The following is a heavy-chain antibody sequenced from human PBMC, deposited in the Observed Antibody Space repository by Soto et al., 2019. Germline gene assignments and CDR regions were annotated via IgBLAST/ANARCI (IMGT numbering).Heavy chain of an antibody. CDR1: GGSISSGGYY. CDR2: IYYSGST. J-gene: IGHJ4*02. V-gene: IGHV4-31*03. D-gene: IGHD5-12*01. CDR3: ARDRSGWLQSDY. Sequence: QVQLQESGPGLVKPSQTLSLTCTVSGGSISSGGYYWSWIRQHPGKGLEWIGYIYYSGSTYYNQSLKSRVTISVDTSKNQFSLKLSSVTSADTAVYYCARDRSGWLQSDYWGQGTLVTVSS.